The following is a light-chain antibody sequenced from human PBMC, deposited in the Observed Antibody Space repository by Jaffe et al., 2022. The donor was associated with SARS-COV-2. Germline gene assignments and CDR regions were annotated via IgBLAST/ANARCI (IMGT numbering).Light chain of an antibody. V-gene: IGKV4-1*01. CDR2: WTS. CDR1: QSVSYSSNNKNY. J-gene: IGKJ2*01. CDR3: QQYFSTPYT. Sequence: DIVMTQSPDSLTVSLGERATINCKSSQSVSYSSNNKNYLAWYQQKAGQPPKVLIYWTSTRESGVPDRFSGSGSGTDFTLTISSLQAEDVAVYYCQQYFSTPYTFGQGTKLEIK.